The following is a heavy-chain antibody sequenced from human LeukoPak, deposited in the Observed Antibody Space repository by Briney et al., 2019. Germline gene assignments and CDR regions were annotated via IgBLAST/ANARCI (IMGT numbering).Heavy chain of an antibody. CDR2: INHSGST. V-gene: IGHV4-34*01. CDR3: SRGRQGDGYNNFLDY. J-gene: IGHJ4*02. D-gene: IGHD5-24*01. CDR1: GGSFSGYY. Sequence: PSETLSLTPGVYGGSFSGYYWSWIRQPPGKGLEWIGEINHSGSTNYNPSLKSRVTISVDTSKNQFSLKLSSVTAADTAVYYCSRGRQGDGYNNFLDYWGQGTLVTVSS.